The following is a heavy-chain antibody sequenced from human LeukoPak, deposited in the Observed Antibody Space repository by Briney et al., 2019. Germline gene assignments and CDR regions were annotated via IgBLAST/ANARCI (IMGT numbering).Heavy chain of an antibody. J-gene: IGHJ4*02. CDR1: GFTFSSYG. CDR2: ISYDGSNK. Sequence: PGGSLRLSCAASGFTFSSYGMHWVRRAPGKGLEWVAVISYDGSNKYYADSVKGRFTISRDNSKNTLYLQMNSLRAEDTAVYYCAKGGYYYDSSGTGDFDYWGQGTLVTVSS. V-gene: IGHV3-30*18. CDR3: AKGGYYYDSSGTGDFDY. D-gene: IGHD3-22*01.